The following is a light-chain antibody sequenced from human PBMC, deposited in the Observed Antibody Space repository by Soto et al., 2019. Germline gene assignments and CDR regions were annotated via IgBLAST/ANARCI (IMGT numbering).Light chain of an antibody. CDR1: SSDVGGYNY. V-gene: IGLV2-14*01. Sequence: QSALTQPASVSGPPGQSITISCTGTSSDVGGYNYVSWYQQHPGKAPKLMIYEVTNRPSGVPDRFSGSKSGTSASLAITGLQAEDEADYYCQSYDSSLSGSVFGGGTKVTVL. CDR3: QSYDSSLSGSV. CDR2: EVT. J-gene: IGLJ3*02.